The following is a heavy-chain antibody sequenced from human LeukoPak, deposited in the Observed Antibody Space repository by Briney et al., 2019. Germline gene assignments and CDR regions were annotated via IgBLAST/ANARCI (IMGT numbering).Heavy chain of an antibody. V-gene: IGHV3-30*18. D-gene: IGHD4-17*01. J-gene: IGHJ4*02. Sequence: PGRSLRLSCAASGFTFSSYGMHWVRQAPAKGLEWVAIISYDGSTKYYADSVKGRFTISRDNSKNTLYLQMNSLRAEDTAVYYCAKSTTVTQRGYFDYWGQGTLVTVSS. CDR1: GFTFSSYG. CDR2: ISYDGSTK. CDR3: AKSTTVTQRGYFDY.